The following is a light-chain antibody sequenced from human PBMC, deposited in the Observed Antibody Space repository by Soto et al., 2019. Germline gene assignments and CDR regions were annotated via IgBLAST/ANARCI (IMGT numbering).Light chain of an antibody. V-gene: IGLV1-44*01. CDR1: SSNIGTNA. CDR2: NNN. Sequence: QSVLTQPPSASGTPGQRVTISCSGGSSNIGTNAVNWYQQLPGTAPKLLIDNNNQRPSGVPDRFSGSKSGTSASLAISGLQSEDEADYYFAAWDDSLNGYVFGTGTKLTVL. J-gene: IGLJ1*01. CDR3: AAWDDSLNGYV.